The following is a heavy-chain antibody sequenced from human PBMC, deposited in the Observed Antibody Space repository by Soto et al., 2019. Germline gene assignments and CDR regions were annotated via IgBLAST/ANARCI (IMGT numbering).Heavy chain of an antibody. D-gene: IGHD6-13*01. CDR1: GFTFSSYG. V-gene: IGHV3-30*03. J-gene: IGHJ6*02. CDR2: ISYDGSNK. CDR3: AREYGSSYSPRYYGMDV. Sequence: GGSLRLSCAASGFTFSSYGMHWVRQAPGKGLEWVAVISYDGSNKYYAESVKGRFTISRDNSKNTLYLQLNSLRAEDTAVYYCAREYGSSYSPRYYGMDVWGQGTTVTVSS.